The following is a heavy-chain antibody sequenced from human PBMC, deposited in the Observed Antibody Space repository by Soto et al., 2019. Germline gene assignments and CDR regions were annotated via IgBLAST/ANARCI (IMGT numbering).Heavy chain of an antibody. D-gene: IGHD3-16*01. Sequence: PSETLSLTCTVSGGSISSGDYYWSWIRQPPGKGLEWIGYIYYSGSTYYNPSLKSRVTISVDTSKNQFSLKLSSVTAADTAVYYCARDEIGGKNAFDYWGQGTLVTVSS. J-gene: IGHJ4*02. V-gene: IGHV4-30-4*01. CDR3: ARDEIGGKNAFDY. CDR1: GGSISSGDYY. CDR2: IYYSGST.